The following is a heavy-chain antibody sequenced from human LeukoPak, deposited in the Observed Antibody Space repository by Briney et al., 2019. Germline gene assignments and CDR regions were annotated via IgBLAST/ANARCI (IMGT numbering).Heavy chain of an antibody. Sequence: GGSLRLSCAASGFTFEDSAMHWARQAPGKGLEWVSGISWNSDSIGYGDSVKGRFTISRDNAKNSLYLQMNNLRTGDTALYYCTKGRLSSSWYSHFDSWGQGTLVTVSS. J-gene: IGHJ4*02. CDR2: ISWNSDSI. V-gene: IGHV3-9*01. CDR3: TKGRLSSSWYSHFDS. D-gene: IGHD6-13*01. CDR1: GFTFEDSA.